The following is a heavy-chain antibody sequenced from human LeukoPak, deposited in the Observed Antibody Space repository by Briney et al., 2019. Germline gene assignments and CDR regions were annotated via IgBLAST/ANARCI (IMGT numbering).Heavy chain of an antibody. CDR2: ISGSGGST. V-gene: IGHV3-23*01. Sequence: PGGSLRLSCAASGFTFSSYAMSWVRQAPGKGLEWVSAISGSGGSTYYADSVKGRFTISRDNSKNTLYLQMNSLRAEDTAVYYCAKVRGATVVTSLRYWGQGTLVTVSS. D-gene: IGHD4-23*01. J-gene: IGHJ4*02. CDR3: AKVRGATVVTSLRY. CDR1: GFTFSSYA.